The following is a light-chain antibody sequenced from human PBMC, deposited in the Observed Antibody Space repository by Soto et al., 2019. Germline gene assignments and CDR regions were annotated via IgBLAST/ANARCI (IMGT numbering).Light chain of an antibody. CDR1: SSDVGGFSF. CDR2: DVS. Sequence: QSVLTQPASGSGSPGQSITISCTGSSSDVGGFSFVSWYQQYPGKAPQLIIYDVSNRPSGVSNRFSGSKSGNTASLTISGLQAEDEADYYCTSYRSSSTLGVFGTGTKVTV. CDR3: TSYRSSSTLGV. J-gene: IGLJ1*01. V-gene: IGLV2-14*01.